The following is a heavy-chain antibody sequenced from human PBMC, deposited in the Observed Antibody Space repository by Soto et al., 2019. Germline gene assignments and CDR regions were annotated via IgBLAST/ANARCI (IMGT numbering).Heavy chain of an antibody. CDR1: AYNFTNYW. J-gene: IGHJ4*02. CDR2: IDPSDSYP. V-gene: IGHV5-10-1*01. Sequence: EVQLVQSGAEVKQPGESLKISCKDSAYNFTNYWINWVRQMPGKGLEWMGRIDPSDSYPDYSPSFQGHVTISLDKSISTAYLQWSSLKASDTAIYYCAPYHYYDNSDSPQGWGQGTLVTVSS. CDR3: APYHYYDNSDSPQG. D-gene: IGHD3-22*01.